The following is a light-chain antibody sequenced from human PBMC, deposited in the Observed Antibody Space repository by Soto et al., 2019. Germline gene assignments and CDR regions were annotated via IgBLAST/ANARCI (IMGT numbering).Light chain of an antibody. CDR1: QSISSW. J-gene: IGKJ2*01. V-gene: IGKV1-5*01. CDR3: QHYFNWPYT. CDR2: DAS. Sequence: DIQMTQSPSTLSASVGDRVTITCRASQSISSWLAWYQQKPGKAPKLLIYDASSLESGVPSRFSGSGSGTEFTLTISNLQSEDFALYYCQHYFNWPYTFGQGTKLEIK.